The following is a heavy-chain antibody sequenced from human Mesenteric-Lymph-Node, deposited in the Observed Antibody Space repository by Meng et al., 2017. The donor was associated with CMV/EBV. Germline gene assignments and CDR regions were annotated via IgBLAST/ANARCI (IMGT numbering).Heavy chain of an antibody. Sequence: GGSLRLSCAASEFTFSNFAMSWVRQAPGKGLEWVSPITASGGSTYYADSVKGRFTISRDNSKNTLYLQMNRLRAEDTAVYYCAKDRGYFDYWGQGAQVTVSS. J-gene: IGHJ4*02. CDR2: ITASGGST. CDR3: AKDRGYFDY. V-gene: IGHV3-23*01. CDR1: EFTFSNFA.